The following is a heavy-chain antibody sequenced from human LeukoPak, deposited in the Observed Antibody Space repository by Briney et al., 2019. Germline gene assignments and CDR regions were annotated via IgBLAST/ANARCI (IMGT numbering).Heavy chain of an antibody. V-gene: IGHV4-59*08. CDR1: GVSISSYY. J-gene: IGHJ4*02. CDR2: IHYSGST. D-gene: IGHD3-22*01. Sequence: PAETLSLTCTVSGVSISSYYWTWIRQPPGKGLEWMGYIHYSGSTNYNASLMSRVTISLDTSMNQFSLKVSSVTAADTAVYYCARHYHDSSGSYNVYWGQGTLVTVSS. CDR3: ARHYHDSSGSYNVY.